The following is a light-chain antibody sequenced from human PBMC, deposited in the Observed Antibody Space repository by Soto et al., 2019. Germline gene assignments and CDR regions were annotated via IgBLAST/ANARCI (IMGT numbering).Light chain of an antibody. V-gene: IGKV3-20*01. CDR3: QQYSSSPIT. Sequence: EIVLTQSPGTLSLSPGQRATLSCRASQSIGSSYLAWDQPKPGQAPRLLIYGASRRGTGIPVRFRGGGSGADFSLTIHRLDPEDFAVYYCQQYSSSPITFCQGTRLEI. CDR1: QSIGSSY. J-gene: IGKJ5*01. CDR2: GAS.